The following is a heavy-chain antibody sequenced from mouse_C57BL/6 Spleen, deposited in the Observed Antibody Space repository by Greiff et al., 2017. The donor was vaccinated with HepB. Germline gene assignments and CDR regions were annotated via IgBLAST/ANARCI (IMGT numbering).Heavy chain of an antibody. J-gene: IGHJ1*03. CDR3: ARRRIYDGYSDWYFDV. Sequence: QVQLKQSGSELRSPGSSVKLSCKDFDSEVFPIAYMSWVRQKPGHGFEWIGGILPSIGRTIYGEKFEDKATLDADTLSNTAYLELNSLTSEDSAIYYCARRRIYDGYSDWYFDVWGTGTTVTVSS. V-gene: IGHV15-2*01. CDR1: DSEVFPIAY. CDR2: ILPSIGRT. D-gene: IGHD2-3*01.